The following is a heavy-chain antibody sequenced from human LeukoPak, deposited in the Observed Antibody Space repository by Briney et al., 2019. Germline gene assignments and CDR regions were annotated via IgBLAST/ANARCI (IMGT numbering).Heavy chain of an antibody. CDR2: IYTSGST. D-gene: IGHD1-26*01. V-gene: IGHV4-4*07. Sequence: SETLSLTCTVSGGSISSYYWSWIRQPAGKGLEWIGRIYTSGSTNYNPSLKSRVTMSVDTSKNQFSLKLSSVTAADTAVYYCARDGRFPPEVLPRYFDYWGQGTLVTVSS. CDR3: ARDGRFPPEVLPRYFDY. J-gene: IGHJ4*02. CDR1: GGSISSYY.